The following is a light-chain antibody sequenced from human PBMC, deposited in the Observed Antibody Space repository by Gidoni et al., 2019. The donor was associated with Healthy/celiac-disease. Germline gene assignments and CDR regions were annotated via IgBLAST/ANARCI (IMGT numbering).Light chain of an antibody. Sequence: EIVLTQSPATLSVSPGESATLSCRASQSVSSYLAWYQQQPGQAPRLLIYDASNRATGIPARFSGSGSGTDFTLTIRILEPEDFAVYYCQQRSNWPWTFGQGTKVEIK. CDR3: QQRSNWPWT. V-gene: IGKV3-11*01. J-gene: IGKJ1*01. CDR2: DAS. CDR1: QSVSSY.